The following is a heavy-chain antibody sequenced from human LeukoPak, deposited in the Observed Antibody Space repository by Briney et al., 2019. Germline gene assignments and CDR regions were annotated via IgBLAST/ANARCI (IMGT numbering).Heavy chain of an antibody. Sequence: PGGSLRLSCAASGFTFSSYAMSWVRQAPGKGLEWVSAISGSGGSTYYADSVKGRFTISRDNSKNTLYLQMNSLRAEDTAVYYCAKEGQLITMVRGALSYYFDYWGQGTLVAVSS. CDR3: AKEGQLITMVRGALSYYFDY. D-gene: IGHD3-10*01. CDR1: GFTFSSYA. J-gene: IGHJ4*02. CDR2: ISGSGGST. V-gene: IGHV3-23*01.